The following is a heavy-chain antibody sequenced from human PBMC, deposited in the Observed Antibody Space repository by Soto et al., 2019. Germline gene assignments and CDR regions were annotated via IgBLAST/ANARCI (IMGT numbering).Heavy chain of an antibody. V-gene: IGHV4-34*01. D-gene: IGHD3-3*01. CDR3: ARGDFWSGYYTGAWYNWFDP. J-gene: IGHJ5*02. CDR1: GGSFSGYY. Sequence: KTSETLSLTCAVYGGSFSGYYWSWIRQPPGKGLEWIGEINHSGSTNYNPSLKSRVTISVDTSKNQFSLKLSSVTAADTAVYYCARGDFWSGYYTGAWYNWFDPWGQGTLVTVSS. CDR2: INHSGST.